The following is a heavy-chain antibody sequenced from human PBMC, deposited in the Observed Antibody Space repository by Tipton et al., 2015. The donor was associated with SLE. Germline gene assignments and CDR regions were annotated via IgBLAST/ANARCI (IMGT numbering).Heavy chain of an antibody. D-gene: IGHD3-3*01. CDR1: GGSISSYY. CDR3: ARVGEGRFGVATTIGD. J-gene: IGHJ4*02. Sequence: LRLSCTVSGGSISSYYWSWIRQPPGKGLEWIGYVYSSGYTTYNPSLEGRITMSGDTSKNQFSLTLSSVTAADTAVYYCARVGEGRFGVATTIGDWGQGTLVIVSS. CDR2: VYSSGYT. V-gene: IGHV4-59*01.